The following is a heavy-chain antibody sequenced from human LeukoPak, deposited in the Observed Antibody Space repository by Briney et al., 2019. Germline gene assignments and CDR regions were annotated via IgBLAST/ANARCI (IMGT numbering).Heavy chain of an antibody. CDR3: VRDRPLTRIEMATIRPWDY. CDR1: GYTFTSYG. Sequence: ASVKVSCKASGYTFTSYGISWVRQAPGQGLEWMGWISAYNGNTNYAQKLQGRVTMTTDTSTSTAYMELRSLRSDDTAVYYCVRDRPLTRIEMATIRPWDYWGQGTLVTVSS. J-gene: IGHJ4*02. V-gene: IGHV1-18*01. D-gene: IGHD5-24*01. CDR2: ISAYNGNT.